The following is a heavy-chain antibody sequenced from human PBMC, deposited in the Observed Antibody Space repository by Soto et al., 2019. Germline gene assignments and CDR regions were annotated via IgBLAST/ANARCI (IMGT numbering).Heavy chain of an antibody. V-gene: IGHV4-59*01. D-gene: IGHD3-3*01. CDR1: GGSISSYY. CDR2: IYYSGST. CDR3: ARTSLTIFGPSNDYYGMDV. Sequence: PSETLSLTCTVSGGSISSYYWSWIRQPTGKGLECIGYIYYSGSTNYNPSLKSRVTISVDTSKNQFSLKLSSVTAADTAVYYCARTSLTIFGPSNDYYGMDVWGLGTTVTVSS. J-gene: IGHJ6*02.